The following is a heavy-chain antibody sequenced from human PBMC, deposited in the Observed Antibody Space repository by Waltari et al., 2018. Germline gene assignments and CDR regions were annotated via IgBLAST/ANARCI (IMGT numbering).Heavy chain of an antibody. V-gene: IGHV5-51*01. J-gene: IGHJ4*02. CDR3: VRRDYRSSAGSW. D-gene: IGHD6-19*01. Sequence: EVQPVQSGAEVKKPGESLHISCQGSGYILRDYWIGWGRQTPGKGLECMGVIYPTTSATRYNPALQGQVTISVDTSTNTAYLQGGSLKASDTAMYYCVRRDYRSSAGSWWGQGTQVT. CDR2: IYPTTSAT. CDR1: GYILRDYW.